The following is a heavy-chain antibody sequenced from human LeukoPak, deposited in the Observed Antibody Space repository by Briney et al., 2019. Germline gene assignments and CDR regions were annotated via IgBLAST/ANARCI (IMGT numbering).Heavy chain of an antibody. J-gene: IGHJ4*02. CDR3: AKDRHYYDSSGYPIDY. CDR1: GFTFSSYA. CDR2: ISGSGGST. V-gene: IGHV3-23*01. Sequence: GGSLRLSCAASGFTFSSYAMSWVRQAPGKGLEWVSAISGSGGSTYYADSVKGRFTISRDNSKNTLYLQMNSLRAEDTAVYYCAKDRHYYDSSGYPIDYWGQGTLVTVSS. D-gene: IGHD3-22*01.